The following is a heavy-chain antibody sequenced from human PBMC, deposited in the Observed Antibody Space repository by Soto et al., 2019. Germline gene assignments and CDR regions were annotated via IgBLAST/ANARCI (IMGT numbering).Heavy chain of an antibody. CDR1: GYTFTGYD. J-gene: IGHJ5*02. D-gene: IGHD6-13*01. CDR2: INPNSGGT. Sequence: ASVKVYCKAVGYTFTGYDMHWVRQAPGQGLEWMGWINPNSGGTNYAQKFQGRVTMTRDTSMSTAYMELSRLRSDDTAVYYCAWEYSSSWLFDLWGQGTLVTVSS. CDR3: AWEYSSSWLFDL. V-gene: IGHV1-2*02.